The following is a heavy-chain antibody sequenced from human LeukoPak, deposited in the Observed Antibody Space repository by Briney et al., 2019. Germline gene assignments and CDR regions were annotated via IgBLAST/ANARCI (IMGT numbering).Heavy chain of an antibody. V-gene: IGHV3-48*02. J-gene: IGHJ4*02. CDR2: ISSSSSTI. Sequence: GGSLRLSCAASGFTFSSYSMNWVRQAPGKGLGWVSYISSSSSTIYYADSAKGRFTISRDNAKNSLYLQMNSLRDEDTAVYYRARGRRYYDSSGPTGVYYFDYWGQGTLVTVSS. CDR3: ARGRRYYDSSGPTGVYYFDY. CDR1: GFTFSSYS. D-gene: IGHD3-22*01.